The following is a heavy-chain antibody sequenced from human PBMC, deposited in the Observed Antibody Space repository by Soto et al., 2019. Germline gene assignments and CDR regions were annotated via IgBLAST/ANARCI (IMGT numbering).Heavy chain of an antibody. CDR3: ARISGSGHLGWFDP. CDR1: GFTFNTYG. CDR2: IWYDGSYR. J-gene: IGHJ5*02. D-gene: IGHD3-10*01. V-gene: IGHV3-33*01. Sequence: VQLVQSGGCVVQSGRSLRLSCISSGFTFNTYGMFWARQAPGTGLEWVAGIWYDGSYRYYVDSVKGRFTVSRDNSKNTVYLEMNNLRAEDTAVYYCARISGSGHLGWFDPWGQGTLVTVSS.